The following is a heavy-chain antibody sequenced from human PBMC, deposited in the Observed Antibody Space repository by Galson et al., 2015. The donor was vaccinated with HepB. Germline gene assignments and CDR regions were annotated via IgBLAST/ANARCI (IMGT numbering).Heavy chain of an antibody. J-gene: IGHJ5*02. CDR3: ARAARWFDP. Sequence: SLRLSCAASGFIFSDYYMSWIRQTPGKGLEWVSSISNDGNTVNYADSVKGRFTISRDNARKSLSLQMNSLRVEDTAIYYCARAARWFDPWGQGTLVTVSS. CDR2: ISNDGNTV. V-gene: IGHV3-11*01. CDR1: GFIFSDYY.